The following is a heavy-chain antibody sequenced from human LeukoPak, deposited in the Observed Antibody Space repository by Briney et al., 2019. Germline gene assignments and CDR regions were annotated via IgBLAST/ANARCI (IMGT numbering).Heavy chain of an antibody. V-gene: IGHV3-66*01. CDR1: GFTVSGNY. CDR3: TTGEDYYDSSGYLDY. J-gene: IGHJ4*02. CDR2: IYYDGTT. D-gene: IGHD3-22*01. Sequence: GGSLRLSCAASGFTVSGNYMNWVRQAPGKGLEWVSVIYYDGTTYYADSVKGRFTISRDNSKNTLYLQMNSLRAEDTAVYYCTTGEDYYDSSGYLDYWGQGTLVTVSS.